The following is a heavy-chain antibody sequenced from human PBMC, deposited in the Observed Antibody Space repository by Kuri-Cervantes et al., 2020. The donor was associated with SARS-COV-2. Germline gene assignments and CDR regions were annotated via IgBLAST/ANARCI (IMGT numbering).Heavy chain of an antibody. D-gene: IGHD2-21*01. CDR2: ISSSSSYI. Sequence: GGSLRLSCAASGFTFSSYSMNWVRQAPGKGLEWVSSISSSSSYIYYADSVKGRFTISRDNAKNSLYLQMNSLRAEDTAVYYCARHMEENERATNWFDPWGQGTLVTVSS. J-gene: IGHJ5*02. CDR3: ARHMEENERATNWFDP. V-gene: IGHV3-21*01. CDR1: GFTFSSYS.